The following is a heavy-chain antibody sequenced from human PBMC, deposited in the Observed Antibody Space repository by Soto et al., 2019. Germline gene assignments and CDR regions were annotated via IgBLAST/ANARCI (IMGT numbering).Heavy chain of an antibody. D-gene: IGHD2-15*01. Sequence: GGSLRLSCAASGFTVSSNYMSWVRQAPGKGLEWVSVIYSGGSTYYADSVKGRFTISRDNSKNTLYLQMNSLRAEDTAVYYCARGNQKYCSGGSCYPSFDYWGQGTLVTVSS. J-gene: IGHJ4*02. CDR2: IYSGGST. CDR3: ARGNQKYCSGGSCYPSFDY. V-gene: IGHV3-66*01. CDR1: GFTVSSNY.